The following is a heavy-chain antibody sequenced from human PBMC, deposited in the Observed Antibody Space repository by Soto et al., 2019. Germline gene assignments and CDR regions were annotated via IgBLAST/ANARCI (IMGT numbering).Heavy chain of an antibody. Sequence: SQTLSLTCAISGDSVSSNSAAWNWIRQSPSRGLEWLGRTYYRSKWYNDYAVSVKSRITINPDTSKNQFSLQLNSVTPEDTAVYYCARDYSSRGIAAAGPKSYYYCTTEGIADGRWYYMGMDVWGQGTTVTVSS. V-gene: IGHV6-1*01. CDR1: GDSVSSNSAA. CDR2: TYYRSKWYN. CDR3: ARDYSSRGIAAAGPKSYYYCTTEGIADGRWYYMGMDV. J-gene: IGHJ6*02. D-gene: IGHD6-13*01.